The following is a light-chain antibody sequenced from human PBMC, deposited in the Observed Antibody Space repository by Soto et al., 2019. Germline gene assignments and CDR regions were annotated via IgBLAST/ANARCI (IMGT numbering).Light chain of an antibody. Sequence: QAVVTQEPSCSVSPGGTVTLTCGLSSGSVSTSYYPTWYQQTPGQAPRSLIYSTNTRSSGVPDRFSGSILGNKAALTITGAQADDDSDYYCVLYMGSGIWVFGGGTKVTVL. CDR3: VLYMGSGIWV. J-gene: IGLJ3*02. CDR1: SGSVSTSYY. CDR2: STN. V-gene: IGLV8-61*01.